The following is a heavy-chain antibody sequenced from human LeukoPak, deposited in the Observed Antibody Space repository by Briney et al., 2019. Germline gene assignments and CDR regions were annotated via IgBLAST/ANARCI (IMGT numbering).Heavy chain of an antibody. Sequence: GQSLRISCKRSGYSFTSYWISWVRQMPGKGLEWMGRIDPSDSYTNYSPSFQGHSTISADKSISTAYLQWSSLKASDTAMYYCARRGYGDYGFDYWGQGTLVTVSS. D-gene: IGHD4-17*01. CDR2: IDPSDSYT. J-gene: IGHJ4*02. CDR1: GYSFTSYW. CDR3: ARRGYGDYGFDY. V-gene: IGHV5-10-1*01.